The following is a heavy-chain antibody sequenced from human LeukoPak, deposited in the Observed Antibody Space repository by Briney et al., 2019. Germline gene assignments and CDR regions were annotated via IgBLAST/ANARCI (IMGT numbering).Heavy chain of an antibody. CDR2: ISYSGST. CDR1: GGSISTYY. D-gene: IGHD3-10*01. Sequence: SETLSLTCTVSGGSISTYYWTWIRQPPGEGLEWIGSISYSGSTNYSPSLEGRVTMSVDTSKNQFSLKLRAVTAADTAVYFCARQELSYGSGSHFDYWGQGILVTVSS. V-gene: IGHV4-59*08. CDR3: ARQELSYGSGSHFDY. J-gene: IGHJ4*02.